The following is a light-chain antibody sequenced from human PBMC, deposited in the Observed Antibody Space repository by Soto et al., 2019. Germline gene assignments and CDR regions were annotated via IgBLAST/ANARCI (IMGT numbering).Light chain of an antibody. CDR1: QSVSNN. V-gene: IGKV3-11*01. J-gene: IGKJ2*01. Sequence: EIVLTQSPATLSLSPGERATLSCRASQSVSNNLGWYQQKPGQAPRLLIYDASNRATDIPARFSGSGSGTDFTLTINSLEPEDFAVYYCQQRSNWPRTFGQATKLEIK. CDR2: DAS. CDR3: QQRSNWPRT.